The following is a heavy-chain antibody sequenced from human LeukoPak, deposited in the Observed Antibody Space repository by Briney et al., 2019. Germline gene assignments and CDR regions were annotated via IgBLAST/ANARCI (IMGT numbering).Heavy chain of an antibody. CDR3: ARGLRIAVAGSGTLGY. V-gene: IGHV1-8*01. CDR2: MNPNSGNT. Sequence: GASVKVSCTSSGYTFTSYDINWVRQATGRGLEWMGWMNPNSGNTGYAQKFQGRVTMTRNTSISTAYMELSSLRSEDTAVYYCARGLRIAVAGSGTLGYWGQGTLVTVSS. CDR1: GYTFTSYD. D-gene: IGHD6-19*01. J-gene: IGHJ4*02.